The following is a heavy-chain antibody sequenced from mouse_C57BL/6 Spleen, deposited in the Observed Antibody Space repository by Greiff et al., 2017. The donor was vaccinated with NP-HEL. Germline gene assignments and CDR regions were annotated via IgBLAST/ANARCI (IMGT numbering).Heavy chain of an antibody. CDR2: IYPGSGST. J-gene: IGHJ4*01. V-gene: IGHV1-55*01. D-gene: IGHD1-1*01. CDR1: GYTFTSYW. Sequence: VQLVESGAELVKPGASVKMSCKASGYTFTSYWITWVKQRPGQGLEWIGDIYPGSGSTNYNEKFKSKATLTVDTSSSTAYMQLSSLTSEDSAVYYCARYGTTVVATDAMDYWGQGTSVTVSS. CDR3: ARYGTTVVATDAMDY.